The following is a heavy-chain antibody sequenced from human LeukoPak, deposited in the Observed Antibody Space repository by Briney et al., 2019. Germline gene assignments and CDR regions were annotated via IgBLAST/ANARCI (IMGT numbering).Heavy chain of an antibody. CDR2: TYYRSKWYN. V-gene: IGHV6-1*01. Sequence: SQTPSLTCAISGDSVSSNSAAWNWIRQSPSRGLEWLGRTYYRSKWYNDYAVSVKSRITINPDTSKNQFSLQLNSVTPEDTAVYYCARRPRTEGYDQGFDYWGQGTLVTVSS. J-gene: IGHJ4*02. D-gene: IGHD5-12*01. CDR3: ARRPRTEGYDQGFDY. CDR1: GDSVSSNSAA.